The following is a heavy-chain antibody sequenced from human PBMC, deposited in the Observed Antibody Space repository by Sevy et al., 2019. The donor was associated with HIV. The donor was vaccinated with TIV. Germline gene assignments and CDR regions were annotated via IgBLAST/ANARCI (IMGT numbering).Heavy chain of an antibody. CDR2: ISTYNSIR. V-gene: IGHV1-18*01. Sequence: ASVKVSCKASGYTFTSYGISWVRQAPGQGLEWMGWISTYNSIRNSAQKFQDRVTMTTDTSTSTAYMELRSLRSDDTAVYYCAGSTQGAGRNNWFDPWGQGTLVTVSS. J-gene: IGHJ5*02. D-gene: IGHD6-19*01. CDR1: GYTFTSYG. CDR3: AGSTQGAGRNNWFDP.